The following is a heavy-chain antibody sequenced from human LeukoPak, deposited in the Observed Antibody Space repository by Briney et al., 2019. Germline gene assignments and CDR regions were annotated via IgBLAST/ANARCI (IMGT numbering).Heavy chain of an antibody. Sequence: SGPTLVNPTQTLTLTCTFSGFSLSSSGVGVGWIRQPPGKALEWLALIYWNDDKRYSPSLKSRLTITKDTSKNQVVLTMTNMDPVDTATYYCAHHNNWNEPRWLWFDPWGQGTLVTVSS. J-gene: IGHJ5*02. CDR1: GFSLSSSGVG. D-gene: IGHD1-20*01. CDR3: AHHNNWNEPRWLWFDP. V-gene: IGHV2-5*01. CDR2: IYWNDDK.